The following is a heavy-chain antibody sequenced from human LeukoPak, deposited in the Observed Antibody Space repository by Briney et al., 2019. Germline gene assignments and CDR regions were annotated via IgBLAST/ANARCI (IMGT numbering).Heavy chain of an antibody. J-gene: IGHJ4*02. CDR3: AKDEGLAVAGNFDY. Sequence: GGSLRLSCAASGFTFSSYAMNWVRQAPGKGLEWVSALSGSGGSTYYAHSVKGRFTISRDNSKNTLYLQMNSLRAEDTAVYYCAKDEGLAVAGNFDYWGQGTLVTVSS. D-gene: IGHD6-19*01. CDR2: LSGSGGST. V-gene: IGHV3-23*01. CDR1: GFTFSSYA.